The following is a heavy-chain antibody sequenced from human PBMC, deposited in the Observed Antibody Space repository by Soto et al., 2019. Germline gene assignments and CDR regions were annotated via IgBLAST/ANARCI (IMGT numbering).Heavy chain of an antibody. D-gene: IGHD3-3*01. V-gene: IGHV3-74*01. J-gene: IGHJ6*03. CDR3: ATDRGRVTSSGVAITASHMGV. Sequence: EVQLVESGGALVQPGGSLRLSCAASGFTFSDYWMYWVRQAPGKGLVWVSRLDTEGGSTIYADSVKGRFTISRDNARNTLYLQMESLTGEDTAVYYCATDRGRVTSSGVAITASHMGVWGRGTTVIVSS. CDR1: GFTFSDYW. CDR2: LDTEGGST.